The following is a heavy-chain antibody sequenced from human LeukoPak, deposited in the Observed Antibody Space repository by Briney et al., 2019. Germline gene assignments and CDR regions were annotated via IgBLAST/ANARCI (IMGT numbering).Heavy chain of an antibody. J-gene: IGHJ4*02. CDR1: GYTFTSYG. CDR3: AREVRGSGRYFDY. Sequence: AXVKVSCKASGYTFTSYGISWVRQAPGQGLEWMGWISAYNGNTNYAQKFQGRVTITADESTSTAYMELSSLRSEDTAVYYCAREVRGSGRYFDYWGQGTLVTVSS. V-gene: IGHV1-18*01. CDR2: ISAYNGNT. D-gene: IGHD3-10*01.